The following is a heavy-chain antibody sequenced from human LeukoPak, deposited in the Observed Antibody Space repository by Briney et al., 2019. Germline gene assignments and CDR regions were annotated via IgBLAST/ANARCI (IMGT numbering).Heavy chain of an antibody. Sequence: SETLSLTCTVSGGSISSGGYYWSWIRQHPGKGLEWIGYIYYSGSTYYNPSLKSRVTISVDTSKNQFSLKLSSVTAADTAVYYCARVAAAGTHFDYWGQGTLVTVSS. CDR3: ARVAAAGTHFDY. V-gene: IGHV4-31*03. CDR1: GGSISSGGYY. CDR2: IYYSGST. D-gene: IGHD6-13*01. J-gene: IGHJ4*02.